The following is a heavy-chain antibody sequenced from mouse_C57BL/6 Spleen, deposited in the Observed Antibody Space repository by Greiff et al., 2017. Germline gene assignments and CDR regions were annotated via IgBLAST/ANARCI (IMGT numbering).Heavy chain of an antibody. V-gene: IGHV1-82*01. D-gene: IGHD1-1*01. J-gene: IGHJ2*01. CDR3: ASYYGSSLDY. CDR2: IYPGDGDT. Sequence: QVQLKQSGPELVKPGASVKISCKASGYAFSSSWMNWVQQRPGKGLEWIGRIYPGDGDTNYNGKFKGKATLTADKSSSTAYMQLSSLTSEDSAVYFCASYYGSSLDYWGQGTTLTVSS. CDR1: GYAFSSSW.